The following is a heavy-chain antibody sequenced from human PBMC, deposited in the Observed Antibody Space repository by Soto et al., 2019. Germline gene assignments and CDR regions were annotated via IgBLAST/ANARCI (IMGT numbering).Heavy chain of an antibody. CDR2: INGDGSST. D-gene: IGHD6-13*01. CDR3: ADGGGYSTNWFIFDN. V-gene: IGHV3-74*01. CDR1: GFTFSSHW. Sequence: EVQLVESGGGLVQPGGSLRLSCTASGFTFSSHWMHWVRQAPGKGLVWVSRINGDGSSTNYADSLKGRFTISRDNAKNMLYLQMNSLRAEDKAGYYCADGGGYSTNWFIFDNWGPGTLVSVSS. J-gene: IGHJ4*02.